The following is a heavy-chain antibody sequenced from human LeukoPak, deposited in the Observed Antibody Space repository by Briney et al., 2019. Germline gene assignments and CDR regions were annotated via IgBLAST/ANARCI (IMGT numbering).Heavy chain of an antibody. J-gene: IGHJ4*02. CDR3: ARAVGASEGVDY. CDR1: GFTFSSYA. CDR2: IKQDGSEK. Sequence: PGGSLRLSCAASGFTFSSYAMSWVRQAPGKGLEWVANIKQDGSEKYYVDSVKGRFTISRDNAKNSLYLQMNSLRAEDTAVYFCARAVGASEGVDYWGQGTLVTVSS. D-gene: IGHD1-26*01. V-gene: IGHV3-7*03.